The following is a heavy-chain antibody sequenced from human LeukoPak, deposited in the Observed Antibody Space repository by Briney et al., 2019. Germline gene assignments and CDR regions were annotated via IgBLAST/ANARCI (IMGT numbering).Heavy chain of an antibody. CDR3: ARDGRLSSTSYHFYTDV. Sequence: PSETLSLTCTVSGGSISSGSNYWSWIRQPAGKGLEWIGRIYTSGGTNYNPSLESRVTISVDTSKDQFSLKLSSVTAADTAVYYCARDGRLSSTSYHFYTDVWGKGTTVTVSS. V-gene: IGHV4-61*02. D-gene: IGHD6-13*01. J-gene: IGHJ6*03. CDR2: IYTSGGT. CDR1: GGSISSGSNY.